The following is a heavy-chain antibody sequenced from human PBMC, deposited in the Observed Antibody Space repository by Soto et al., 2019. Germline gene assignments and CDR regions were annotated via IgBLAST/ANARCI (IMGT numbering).Heavy chain of an antibody. Sequence: QVQLQQWGAGLLKPSETLSLTCAVYGGSFSGYYWSWIRQPPGKGLEWIGEINHSGSTNYNPSLNSQVTISVEPSQNQFSLKLRSVTGADTAVYYWARGGRLGGYFDYWGQGTLVTVSS. CDR2: INHSGST. J-gene: IGHJ4*02. CDR3: ARGGRLGGYFDY. D-gene: IGHD3-16*01. CDR1: GGSFSGYY. V-gene: IGHV4-34*01.